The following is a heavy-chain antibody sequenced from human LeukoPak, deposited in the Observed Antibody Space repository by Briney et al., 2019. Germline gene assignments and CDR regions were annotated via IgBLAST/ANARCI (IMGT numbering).Heavy chain of an antibody. V-gene: IGHV1-2*02. CDR3: ARGRSEQQEYNRFDP. Sequence: ASVKVSCKASGYTFTGYYMHWVRQAPGQGLEWMGWINPNSGGTNYAQKFQGRVTMTRDTSISTAYMELSRLRSDDTAVYYCARGRSEQQEYNRFDPWGQATLVTVSS. CDR1: GYTFTGYY. CDR2: INPNSGGT. D-gene: IGHD6-13*01. J-gene: IGHJ5*02.